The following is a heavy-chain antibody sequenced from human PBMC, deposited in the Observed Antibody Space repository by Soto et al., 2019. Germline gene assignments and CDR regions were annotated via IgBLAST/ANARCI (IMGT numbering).Heavy chain of an antibody. CDR2: ISWNSGSI. CDR1: GFTFDDYA. D-gene: IGHD2-2*01. V-gene: IGHV3-9*01. CDR3: AKDLQEVPATTGGY. Sequence: PGGSLRLSCAASGFTFDDYAMHWVRQAPGKGLEWVSGISWNSGSIGYADSVKGRFTISRDNAKNSLYLQMNSLRAEDTALYYCAKDLQEVPATTGGYWGQGTLVTVSS. J-gene: IGHJ4*02.